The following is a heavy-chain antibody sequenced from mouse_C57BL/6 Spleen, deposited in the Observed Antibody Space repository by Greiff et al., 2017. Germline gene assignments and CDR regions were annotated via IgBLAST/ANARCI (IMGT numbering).Heavy chain of an antibody. V-gene: IGHV1-76*01. CDR1: GYTFTDYY. CDR3: ARFEYDWAWFAY. Sequence: QVQLQQSGAELVRPGASVKLSCKASGYTFTDYYINWVKQRPGQGLEWIARIYPGSGNTYYNEKFKGKATLTAEKSSSTAYMQLSSLTSEDSAVYFCARFEYDWAWFAYWGQGTLVTVSA. D-gene: IGHD2-4*01. CDR2: IYPGSGNT. J-gene: IGHJ3*01.